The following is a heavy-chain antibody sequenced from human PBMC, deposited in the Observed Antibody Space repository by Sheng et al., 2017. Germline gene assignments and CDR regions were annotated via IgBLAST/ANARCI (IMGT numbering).Heavy chain of an antibody. Sequence: QLQLQESGPGLVKPSETLSLTCTVSGGSISSSSYYWGWIRQPPGKGLEWIGSIYYSGSTYYNPSLKSRVTISVDTSKNQFSLKLSSVTAADTAVYYCAREVADQGVYYFDYWGQGTLVTVSS. CDR3: AREVADQGVYYFDY. V-gene: IGHV4-39*07. J-gene: IGHJ4*02. D-gene: IGHD2-15*01. CDR2: IYYSGST. CDR1: GGSISSSSYY.